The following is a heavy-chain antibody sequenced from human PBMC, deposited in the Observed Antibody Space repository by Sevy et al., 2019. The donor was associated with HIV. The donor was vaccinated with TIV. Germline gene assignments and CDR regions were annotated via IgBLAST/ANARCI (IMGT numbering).Heavy chain of an antibody. J-gene: IGHJ4*02. CDR2: IYYSGIT. Sequence: SETLSLTCTVSGGSISSSSYYWGWIRQPPGKGLEWIAIIYYSGITYYNPSLKSRVSIFIDTSKNQFSLKLSPVTAADTALYYCARLSLSRGVTTGSYYFDYWGQGTLVTVSS. CDR3: ARLSLSRGVTTGSYYFDY. CDR1: GGSISSSSYY. V-gene: IGHV4-39*01. D-gene: IGHD1-1*01.